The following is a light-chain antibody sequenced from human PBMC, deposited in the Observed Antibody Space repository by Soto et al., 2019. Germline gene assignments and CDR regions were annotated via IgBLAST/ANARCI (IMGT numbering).Light chain of an antibody. CDR3: QQYYSSPPT. V-gene: IGKV4-1*01. CDR1: HNILYSSDNKNY. J-gene: IGKJ1*01. CDR2: WAS. Sequence: DSVLTQSPDSLALSLGDRSTINCKSRHNILYSSDNKNYLSWYQQRPGQPPKLLFYWASTRESGVPDRFSGSGSGTHFTLTITSLQAEDVAVYYCQQYYSSPPTFGQGTKVDIK.